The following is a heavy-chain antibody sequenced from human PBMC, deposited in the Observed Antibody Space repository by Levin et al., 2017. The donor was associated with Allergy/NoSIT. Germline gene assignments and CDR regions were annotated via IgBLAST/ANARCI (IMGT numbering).Heavy chain of an antibody. V-gene: IGHV3-33*01. CDR1: GFTFSSYG. D-gene: IGHD3-3*01. J-gene: IGHJ4*02. CDR3: ARDKGLRFLEWFEDY. Sequence: GGSLRLSCAASGFTFSSYGMHWVRQAPGKGLEWVAVIWYDGSNKYYADSVKGRFTISRDNSKNTLYLQMNSLRAEDTAVYYCARDKGLRFLEWFEDYWGQGTLVTVSS. CDR2: IWYDGSNK.